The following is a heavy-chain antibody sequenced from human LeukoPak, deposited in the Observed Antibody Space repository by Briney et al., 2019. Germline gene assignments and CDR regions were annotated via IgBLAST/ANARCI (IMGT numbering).Heavy chain of an antibody. J-gene: IGHJ4*02. CDR1: GFTFSRYS. Sequence: GGSLRLSCAASGFTFSRYSMNWVRQAPGKGLEWVSYIRSSDGSIYYADSVKGRFTISRDNAKNSLYLQMNSLRAEGAAVYYCATSLVGEGYWGQGTLVTVSS. CDR2: IRSSDGSI. CDR3: ATSLVGEGY. V-gene: IGHV3-48*01. D-gene: IGHD3-3*01.